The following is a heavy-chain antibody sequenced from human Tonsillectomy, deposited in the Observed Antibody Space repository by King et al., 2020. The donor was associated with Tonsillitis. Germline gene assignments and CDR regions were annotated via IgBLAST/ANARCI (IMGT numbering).Heavy chain of an antibody. D-gene: IGHD1-14*01. V-gene: IGHV1-46*01. CDR1: GYNFTTYY. CDR3: ASTGPLHLYYFYGMDV. CDR2: INPSGGST. J-gene: IGHJ6*02. Sequence: VQLVESGAEVRTPGASVKISCKASGYNFTTYYIHWVRQAPGQGFEWMGIINPSGGSTSYTHKFQGRVSVTRDTSTSTVYMRLSSLRYEDTAVYYCASTGPLHLYYFYGMDVWGQGTTVTVSS.